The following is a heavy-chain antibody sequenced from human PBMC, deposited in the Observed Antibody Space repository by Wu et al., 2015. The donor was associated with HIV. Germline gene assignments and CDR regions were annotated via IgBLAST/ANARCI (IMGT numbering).Heavy chain of an antibody. CDR1: GYTYNTYY. Sequence: QVRLEQSGAEVKQPGSSVKVSCTASGYTYNTYYMHWVRQAPGQGLEWMGWINPNSGGTNYAQKFQIRVDMTRDTSMSTVYMELSGLTSDDTAVYYCATDFDGGSFRLLLDQWGQERWSPSPQ. CDR3: ATDFDGGSFRLLLDQ. V-gene: IGHV1-2*02. CDR2: INPNSGGT. D-gene: IGHD3-16*02. J-gene: IGHJ4*01.